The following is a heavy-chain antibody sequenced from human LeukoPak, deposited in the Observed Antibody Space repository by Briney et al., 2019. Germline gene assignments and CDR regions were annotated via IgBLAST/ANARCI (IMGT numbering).Heavy chain of an antibody. V-gene: IGHV1-69*04. Sequence: GASVKVSCKASGGTFSSYAISWVRQAPGQGLEWMGRIIPILAIANYAQKFQGRVTITADKPTSTAYMELSSLRSEDTAVYYCARDDRGYSGYDYQHWGQGTLVTVSS. J-gene: IGHJ4*02. CDR1: GGTFSSYA. CDR3: ARDDRGYSGYDYQH. D-gene: IGHD5-12*01. CDR2: IIPILAIA.